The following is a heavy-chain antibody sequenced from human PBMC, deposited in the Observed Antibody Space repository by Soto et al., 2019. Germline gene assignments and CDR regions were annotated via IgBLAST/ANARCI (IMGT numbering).Heavy chain of an antibody. CDR3: ARRAETNGWNGFGADKYYFDF. V-gene: IGHV1-8*01. Sequence: SVKVSCKASGYTFTSYDIYRVRQASGQGLEWMGWMNPNTGNSGYAQKFQGRVTVTSDTSINTVYMELSSLRSEDTAVYYCARRAETNGWNGFGADKYYFDFWGQGTLVTVS. CDR1: GYTFTSYD. D-gene: IGHD1-1*01. CDR2: MNPNTGNS. J-gene: IGHJ4*02.